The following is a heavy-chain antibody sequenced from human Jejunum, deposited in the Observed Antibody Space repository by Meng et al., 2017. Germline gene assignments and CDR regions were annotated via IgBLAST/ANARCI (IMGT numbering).Heavy chain of an antibody. V-gene: IGHV4-4*02. D-gene: IGHD2-15*01. CDR3: ARNGAYSADH. J-gene: IGHJ4*02. Sequence: QVQLQGSGPGLVGPSGTLSLTCAVSGASISSGYWWSWVRQPPGKGLEWIGEIHHGGDTNYNPSLKSRVTISVDKSNNQYSLRLTSVTAADTAMYYCARNGAYSADHWGQGTLVTVSS. CDR2: IHHGGDT. CDR1: GASISSGYW.